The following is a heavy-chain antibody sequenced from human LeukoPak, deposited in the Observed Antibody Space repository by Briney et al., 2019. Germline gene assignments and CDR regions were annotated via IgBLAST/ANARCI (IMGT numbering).Heavy chain of an antibody. CDR2: IIGSSSYI. D-gene: IGHD2-15*01. CDR1: GFTFSSYS. CDR3: ARDLNQDIVVVVAATPPLV. V-gene: IGHV3-21*01. Sequence: PGGSLRLSCAASGFTFSSYSMNWVRQAPGKGLEWVSSIIGSSSYIYNADSVKGRFTISRDNAKNSLYLQMNSLRAEDTAVYYCARDLNQDIVVVVAATPPLVWGQGTLVTVSS. J-gene: IGHJ4*02.